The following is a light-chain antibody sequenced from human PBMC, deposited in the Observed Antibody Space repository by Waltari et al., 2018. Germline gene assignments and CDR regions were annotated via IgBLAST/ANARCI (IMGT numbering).Light chain of an antibody. CDR2: GKN. Sequence: SSELTQDPAVSVALGQTVRITCQGDSLRSYYASWYQQKPGQAPVLVIYGKNNRPSGIPDLFSGSSAGNTASLTITGAQAEEEADYYCNSRDSSGNHLVVFGGGTKLTVL. V-gene: IGLV3-19*01. CDR3: NSRDSSGNHLVV. J-gene: IGLJ2*01. CDR1: SLRSYY.